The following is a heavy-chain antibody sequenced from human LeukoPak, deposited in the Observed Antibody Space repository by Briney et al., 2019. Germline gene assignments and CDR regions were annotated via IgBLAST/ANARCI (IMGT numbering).Heavy chain of an antibody. Sequence: SETLSLTCTVSGGSISSYYWSWIRQPPGKGLEWIGYIYYSRSTNYNPSLKSRVTISVDTSKNQFSLKLSSVTAADTAVYYCARLTGKRAPFDYWGQGTLVTVSS. CDR3: ARLTGKRAPFDY. J-gene: IGHJ4*02. D-gene: IGHD3-9*01. CDR2: IYYSRST. V-gene: IGHV4-59*08. CDR1: GGSISSYY.